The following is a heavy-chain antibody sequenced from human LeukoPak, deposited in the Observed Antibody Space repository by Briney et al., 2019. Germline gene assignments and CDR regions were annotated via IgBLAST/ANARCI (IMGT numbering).Heavy chain of an antibody. CDR3: AKRERGGYGSGSYYMIDY. CDR1: GFTFSSYW. CDR2: ISGSGGST. D-gene: IGHD3-10*01. Sequence: GGSLRLSCVASGFTFSSYWMSWVRQAPGKGLEWVSAISGSGGSTYYADSVKGRFTISRDNSKNTLYLQMNSLRAEDTAVYYCAKRERGGYGSGSYYMIDYWGQGTLVTVSS. V-gene: IGHV3-23*01. J-gene: IGHJ4*02.